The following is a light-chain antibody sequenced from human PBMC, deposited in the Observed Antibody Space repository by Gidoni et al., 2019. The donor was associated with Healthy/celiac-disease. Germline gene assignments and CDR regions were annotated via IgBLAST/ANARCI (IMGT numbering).Light chain of an antibody. CDR1: QDISNY. V-gene: IGKV1-33*01. Sequence: LQMTQSPSSLSASVGDRVTITCQASQDISNYLNWYQQKPGKAPKLLIYDASNLETGVPSRFSGSGAGTEFTFTISSLQPEDIATYYCQQYDNLPLTFGGGTKVEIK. CDR3: QQYDNLPLT. CDR2: DAS. J-gene: IGKJ4*01.